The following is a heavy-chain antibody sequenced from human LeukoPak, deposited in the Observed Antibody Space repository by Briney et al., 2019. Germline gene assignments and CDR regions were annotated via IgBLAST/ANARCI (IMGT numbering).Heavy chain of an antibody. CDR2: ISSSGSTI. CDR3: TTEGILDV. Sequence: PGGSLRLSCAASGFTFSSYEMNWVRQAPGKGLEWVSYISSSGSTIYYADSVKGRFTISRDNAKNSLYLQMNSLKTEDTAVYYCTTEGILDVWGKGTTVTVSS. CDR1: GFTFSSYE. V-gene: IGHV3-48*03. J-gene: IGHJ6*04.